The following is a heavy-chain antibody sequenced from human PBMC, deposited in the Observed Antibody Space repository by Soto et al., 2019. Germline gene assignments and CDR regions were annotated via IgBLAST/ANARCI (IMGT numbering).Heavy chain of an antibody. CDR1: GFTVSSNY. D-gene: IGHD2-8*01. CDR3: ARDSTNDYYGMDV. V-gene: IGHV3-53*02. Sequence: EVQLVETGGGLIQPGGSLRLSCAASGFTVSSNYMSWVRQAPGKGLEWVSVIYSGGSTYYADSVKGRFTISRDNSKNTLYLQMNSLRAEDTDVYYCARDSTNDYYGMDVWGQGTTVTVSS. CDR2: IYSGGST. J-gene: IGHJ6*02.